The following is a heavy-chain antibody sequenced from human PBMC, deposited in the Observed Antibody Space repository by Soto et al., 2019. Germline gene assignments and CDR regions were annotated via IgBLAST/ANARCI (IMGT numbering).Heavy chain of an antibody. CDR1: GFTFSSYA. V-gene: IGHV3-7*01. CDR3: ASARHIGP. CDR2: IGQDGSQR. Sequence: GGSLRLSCGASGFTFSSYAMSWVRQAPGKGLEWVANIGQDGSQRNYVDSVKGRFTISRDNAENSLYLQMNSLRAEDTAIYYCASARHIGPWGQGTLVTVSS. D-gene: IGHD2-21*01. J-gene: IGHJ5*02.